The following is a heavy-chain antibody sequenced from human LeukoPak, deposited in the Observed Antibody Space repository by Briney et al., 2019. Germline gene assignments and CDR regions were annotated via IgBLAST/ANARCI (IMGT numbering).Heavy chain of an antibody. J-gene: IGHJ4*02. V-gene: IGHV1-69*06. CDR2: IIPIFGTA. CDR1: GYTFTGYY. Sequence: VASVKVSCKASGYTFTGYYMHWVRQAPGQGLEWMGGIIPIFGTANYAQKFQGRVTITADKSTSTAYMELSSLRSEDTAVYYCARSSIIAAAGPYYFDYWGQGTLVTVSS. D-gene: IGHD6-13*01. CDR3: ARSSIIAAAGPYYFDY.